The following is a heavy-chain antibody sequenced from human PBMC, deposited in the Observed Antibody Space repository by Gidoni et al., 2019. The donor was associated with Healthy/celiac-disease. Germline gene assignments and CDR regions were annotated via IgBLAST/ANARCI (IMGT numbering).Heavy chain of an antibody. D-gene: IGHD1-26*01. J-gene: IGHJ3*02. V-gene: IGHV3-30-3*01. CDR2: ISYDGSNK. Sequence: QVQLVASGGGVVQPGRSLRLSCAASGFTFSSYAMHWVRQAPGKGLEWVAVISYDGSNKYYADSVKGRFTISRDNSKNTLYLQMNSLRAEDTAVYYCARDYGKVGATTDAFDIWGQGTMVTVSS. CDR1: GFTFSSYA. CDR3: ARDYGKVGATTDAFDI.